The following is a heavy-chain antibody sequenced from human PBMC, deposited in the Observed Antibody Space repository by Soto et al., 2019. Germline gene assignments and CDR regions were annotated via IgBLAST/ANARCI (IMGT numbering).Heavy chain of an antibody. CDR2: IRSKAYGGTT. J-gene: IGHJ6*02. Sequence: GGSLRLSCTASGFTFGDYAMSWFRQAPGKGLEWVGFIRSKAYGGTTEYAASVKGRFTISRDDSKSIAYLQMNSLKTEDTAVYYCTRDRYAGYCSSTSYLHAYYYYGMDVWGQGTTVTVSS. D-gene: IGHD2-2*01. V-gene: IGHV3-49*03. CDR1: GFTFGDYA. CDR3: TRDRYAGYCSSTSYLHAYYYYGMDV.